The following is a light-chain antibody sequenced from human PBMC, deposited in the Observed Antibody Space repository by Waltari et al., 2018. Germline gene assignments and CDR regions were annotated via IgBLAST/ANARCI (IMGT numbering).Light chain of an antibody. V-gene: IGKV1-5*01. CDR1: QSISSW. CDR2: DAS. CDR3: QQYNSYPLT. Sequence: DIQMTQSPSTLPASVGDRVAIPCRASQSISSWLAWYQQKPGKAPRLLIYDASSLESGVPSRFSGSGAGTEFTLTISSLQPDDFATYYCQQYNSYPLTFGGGTKVEIK. J-gene: IGKJ4*01.